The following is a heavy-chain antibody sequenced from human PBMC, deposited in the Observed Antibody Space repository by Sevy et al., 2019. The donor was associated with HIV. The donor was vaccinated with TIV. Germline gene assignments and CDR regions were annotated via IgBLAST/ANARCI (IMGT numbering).Heavy chain of an antibody. CDR3: AREVPRYCSSTSCYSPWYFQH. CDR1: GFTFSSYA. D-gene: IGHD2-2*02. J-gene: IGHJ1*01. CDR2: ISYDGSNK. V-gene: IGHV3-30-3*01. Sequence: GGSLRLSCAASGFTFSSYAMHWVRQAPGKGLEWVAVISYDGSNKYYADSVKGRFTISRENSKNTLYLQMNSLRAEDTAVYYCAREVPRYCSSTSCYSPWYFQHWGQGTLVTVSS.